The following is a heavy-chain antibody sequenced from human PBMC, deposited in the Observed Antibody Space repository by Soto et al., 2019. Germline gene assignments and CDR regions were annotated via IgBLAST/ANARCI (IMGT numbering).Heavy chain of an antibody. CDR1: GFNFGGYT. Sequence: GGTLRLPCAASGFNFGGYTMNWVRQAPGKGLEWVSSISGGNTYIYYADAVRGRFTISRDNAKNSVYLQMNRLRVEDTALYYGVSAMTMVWSPQAFWGQGTPVTVSS. V-gene: IGHV3-21*04. CDR3: VSAMTMVWSPQAF. J-gene: IGHJ4*02. D-gene: IGHD4-17*01. CDR2: ISGGNTYI.